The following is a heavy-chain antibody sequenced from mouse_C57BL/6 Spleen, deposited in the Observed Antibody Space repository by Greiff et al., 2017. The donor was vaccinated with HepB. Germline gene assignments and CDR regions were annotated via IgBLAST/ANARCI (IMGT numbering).Heavy chain of an antibody. CDR2: IYPGSGNT. CDR1: GYTFTDYY. CDR3: ARVGDHWYFDV. V-gene: IGHV1-76*01. Sequence: VQLQQSGAELVRPGASVKLSCKASGYTFTDYYINWVKQRPGQGLEWIARIYPGSGNTYYNEKFKGKATLTAEKSSSTAYMQLSSLTSEDSAVYFCARVGDHWYFDVWGTGTTVTVSS. J-gene: IGHJ1*03.